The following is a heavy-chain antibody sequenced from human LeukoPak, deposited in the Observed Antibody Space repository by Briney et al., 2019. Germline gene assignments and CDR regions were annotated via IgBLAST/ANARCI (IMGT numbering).Heavy chain of an antibody. D-gene: IGHD7-27*01. CDR3: AKATGDGGTFHY. Sequence: GGSLRLSCAASGFTFSSYAMSWVRQAPGKGLEWVSAISGGADLIYYADSVKGRFIISRDNSKNTLSLQMNSLRAEDRAVYYCAKATGDGGTFHYWGQGTLVTVSS. CDR1: GFTFSSYA. V-gene: IGHV3-23*01. J-gene: IGHJ4*02. CDR2: ISGGADLI.